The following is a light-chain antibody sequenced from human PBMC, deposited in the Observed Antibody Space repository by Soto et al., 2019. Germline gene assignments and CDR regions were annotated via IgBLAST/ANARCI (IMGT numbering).Light chain of an antibody. CDR1: QSVSRDY. CDR3: QQYGSSPLT. J-gene: IGKJ4*01. CDR2: AAS. V-gene: IGKV3-20*01. Sequence: EIVLAQSPGTLSLSPGQRATLSCRASQSVSRDYVAWYQHKPGQAPRLLIYAASSRPSGIPDRFGGSGSGTDFTLTISRLEPEDFALYYCQQYGSSPLTFVGGTRVEFK.